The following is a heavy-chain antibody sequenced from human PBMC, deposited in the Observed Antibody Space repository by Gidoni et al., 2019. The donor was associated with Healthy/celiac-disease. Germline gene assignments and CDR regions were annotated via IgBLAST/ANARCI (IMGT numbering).Heavy chain of an antibody. CDR1: GFTFSSYG. V-gene: IGHV3-33*01. D-gene: IGHD2-21*02. J-gene: IGHJ6*02. CDR3: ARDQGVVTAIEDYYYGMDV. Sequence: QVQLVESGGGVVQPGRSLRLSCAASGFTFSSYGMHWVRQAPGKGLEWLAVIWYDGSKKYYADSVKGRFTISRDNSKNTLYLQMNSLRAEDTAVYYCARDQGVVTAIEDYYYGMDVWGQGTTVTVSS. CDR2: IWYDGSKK.